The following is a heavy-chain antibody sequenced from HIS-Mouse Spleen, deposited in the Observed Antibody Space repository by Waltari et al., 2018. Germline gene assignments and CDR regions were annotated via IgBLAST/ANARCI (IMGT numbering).Heavy chain of an antibody. CDR3: AKVNSGSYYFDY. D-gene: IGHD1-26*01. V-gene: IGHV3-30*18. Sequence: QVQLVESGVGVVQPGGSLVLSWAAAGFTFSSLGMQWVRQAPGKGLEWVAVISYDGSNKYYADSVKGRFTISRDNSKNTLYLQMNSLRAEDTAVYYCAKVNSGSYYFDYWGQGTLVTVSS. J-gene: IGHJ4*02. CDR2: ISYDGSNK. CDR1: GFTFSSLG.